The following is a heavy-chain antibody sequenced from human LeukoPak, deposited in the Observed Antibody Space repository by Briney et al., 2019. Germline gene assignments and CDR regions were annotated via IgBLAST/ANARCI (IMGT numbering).Heavy chain of an antibody. Sequence: GGPLRLSCAASGFTFSNYNMNWVRPAPGKGLEWVSYITSRSSSIYFSDSVKGRFTISRDNAQNSLYLQMNSLRDEDTAVYYCARDSRFGKLLIPYFHYWGQGTLVTVSS. D-gene: IGHD3-10*01. CDR3: ARDSRFGKLLIPYFHY. CDR2: ITSRSSSI. V-gene: IGHV3-48*02. J-gene: IGHJ4*02. CDR1: GFTFSNYN.